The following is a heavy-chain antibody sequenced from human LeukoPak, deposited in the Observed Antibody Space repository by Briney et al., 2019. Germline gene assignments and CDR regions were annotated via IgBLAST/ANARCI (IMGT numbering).Heavy chain of an antibody. Sequence: PGGSLRLSCAASGFTFDDYAMHWVRQAPGKGLEWVSGISWNSGSIDYADSVKGRFTISRDNAKNSLYLQMNSLRVEDTAVYYCARRIVGPTSGGDYWGQGTPVTVSS. CDR1: GFTFDDYA. CDR3: ARRIVGPTSGGDY. CDR2: ISWNSGSI. V-gene: IGHV3-9*01. J-gene: IGHJ4*02. D-gene: IGHD1-26*01.